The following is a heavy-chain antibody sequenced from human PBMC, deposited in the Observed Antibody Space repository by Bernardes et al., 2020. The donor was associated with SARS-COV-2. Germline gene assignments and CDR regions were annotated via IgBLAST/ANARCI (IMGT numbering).Heavy chain of an antibody. CDR3: ARDSGYWTGFLDY. V-gene: IGHV3-30*03. D-gene: IGHD2-8*02. J-gene: IGHJ4*02. CDR1: GFTFSSFS. CDR2: ISNDESNK. Sequence: GGSLRLSCAASGFTFSSFSMNWVRQAPGKGLEWVAVISNDESNKYYADSVKGRFTISRDNSKNTLYLQMNSLRAEDTAVYYCARDSGYWTGFLDYWGQGSLVTVSS.